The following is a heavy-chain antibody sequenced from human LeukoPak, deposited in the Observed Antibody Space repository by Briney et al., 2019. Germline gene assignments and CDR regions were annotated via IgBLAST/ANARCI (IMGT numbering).Heavy chain of an antibody. J-gene: IGHJ2*01. CDR3: AREAPRAAAGIDYLYFDL. Sequence: ASVKVSCKASGYTFTGYGITWVRQAPGQGLEWMGWISAYNGNTNYAQKLQGRVTMTTDTSTSTAYMELRSLRSDDTAVYYSAREAPRAAAGIDYLYFDLWGRGTLVTVSS. V-gene: IGHV1-18*01. CDR1: GYTFTGYG. CDR2: ISAYNGNT. D-gene: IGHD6-13*01.